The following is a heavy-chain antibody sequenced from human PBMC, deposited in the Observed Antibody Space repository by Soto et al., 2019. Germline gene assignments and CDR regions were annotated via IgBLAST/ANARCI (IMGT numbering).Heavy chain of an antibody. CDR3: ARDVYRSSRYYEY. Sequence: EVQLVESGGGLVKPGGSLRLSCAASGFTFSSYSMNWVRQAPGKGLEWVSSISSSSSYIYYADSVKGRFTISRDNAKNTLYLPMNSLRAEDTAVDYCARDVYRSSRYYEYWGQGTLVTVSS. CDR1: GFTFSSYS. J-gene: IGHJ4*02. D-gene: IGHD6-6*01. CDR2: ISSSSSYI. V-gene: IGHV3-21*01.